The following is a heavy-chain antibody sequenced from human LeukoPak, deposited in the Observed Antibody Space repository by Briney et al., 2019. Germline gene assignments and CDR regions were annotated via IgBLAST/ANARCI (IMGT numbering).Heavy chain of an antibody. CDR3: ARGGWLRPFDY. D-gene: IGHD5-12*01. J-gene: IGHJ4*02. V-gene: IGHV4-34*01. CDR1: GGSFSGYY. Sequence: TSETLSLTCAVYGGSFSGYYWSWIRQPPGKGLEWIGEINHSGSTSYNPSLKSRVTISVDTSKNQFSLKLSSVTAADTAVYYCARGGWLRPFDYWGQGTLVTVSS. CDR2: INHSGST.